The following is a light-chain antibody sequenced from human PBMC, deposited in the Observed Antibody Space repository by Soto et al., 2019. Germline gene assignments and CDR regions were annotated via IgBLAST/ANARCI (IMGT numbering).Light chain of an antibody. J-gene: IGKJ4*01. CDR2: GAS. V-gene: IGKV3-20*01. Sequence: EIVLTQSPGTLSLSQGERATLSCRASQSVSNNYLAWYQQKPGQAPRLLIYGASSRATGIPDRFSGSGSGTDFTLTISRLEPEDFAVYYCQQYGRSPSTFGGGTKVDIK. CDR1: QSVSNNY. CDR3: QQYGRSPST.